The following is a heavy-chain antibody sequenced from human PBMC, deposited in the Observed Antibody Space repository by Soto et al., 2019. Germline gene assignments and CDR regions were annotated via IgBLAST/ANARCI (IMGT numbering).Heavy chain of an antibody. CDR1: GITFSSYA. Sequence: EVQLLESGGGLVQPGGSLRLSCAASGITFSSYAMSWVRQAPGKGLEWVSGISDSGGSTYYADSVKGRFTISRDNSKNTLYLQMNSLRADDTAVYYCAKADYGDYGFDYWGQGTLVTVSS. CDR2: ISDSGGST. CDR3: AKADYGDYGFDY. V-gene: IGHV3-23*01. J-gene: IGHJ4*02. D-gene: IGHD4-17*01.